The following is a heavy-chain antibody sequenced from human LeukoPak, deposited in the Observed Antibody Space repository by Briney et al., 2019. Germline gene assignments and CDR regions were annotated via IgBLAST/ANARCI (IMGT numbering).Heavy chain of an antibody. Sequence: GGCLRPACALDALSFSTTGMQWVRQAAGNGLGWVAFNRNYGSNKYNANSVRGRSTITGDNSKNTLFLQMSSLRAEDAAVYYCAKGKGFGDRRLDYWGQGTLVTVSS. V-gene: IGHV3-30*02. CDR3: AKGKGFGDRRLDY. J-gene: IGHJ4*02. D-gene: IGHD3-10*01. CDR1: ALSFSTTG. CDR2: NRNYGSNK.